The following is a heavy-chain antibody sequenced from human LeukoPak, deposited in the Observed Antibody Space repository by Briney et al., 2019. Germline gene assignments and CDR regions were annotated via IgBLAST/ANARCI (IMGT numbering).Heavy chain of an antibody. Sequence: SVKVSCKVSGFTFTDSAVQWVRQARGQRLEWIGWIVVGSGNTNYAQKFQERVTITTDMSTSTAYMELSSLRSEDTAVYYCAAHCSSTSCYVVDYWGQGTLVTVSS. V-gene: IGHV1-58*01. CDR1: GFTFTDSA. D-gene: IGHD2-2*01. J-gene: IGHJ4*02. CDR2: IVVGSGNT. CDR3: AAHCSSTSCYVVDY.